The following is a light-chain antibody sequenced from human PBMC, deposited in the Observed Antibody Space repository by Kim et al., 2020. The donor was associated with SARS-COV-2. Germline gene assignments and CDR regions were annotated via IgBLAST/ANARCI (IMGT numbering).Light chain of an antibody. CDR2: DVS. CDR3: CSPAGSLHWV. Sequence: QSALTQPRSVSGSPGQSVTISCAGTSSDVGAHNSVSWYQQHPGKAPKLMILDVSERPSGVPDRFSGSKYGNTASLTISGLQADDEADYYCCSPAGSLHWVFGGGTKVTVL. V-gene: IGLV2-11*01. CDR1: SSDVGAHNS. J-gene: IGLJ3*02.